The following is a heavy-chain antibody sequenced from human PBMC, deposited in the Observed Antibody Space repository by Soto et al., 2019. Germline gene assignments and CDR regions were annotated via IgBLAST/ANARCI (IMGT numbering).Heavy chain of an antibody. CDR2: LSASSRNT. Sequence: EVQLLESGGGLVQPGGSLRLSCVASGFTFSSYAMSWVRQAPGKGLEWVSILSASSRNTDSADSVRGRVTISRDNSKKTLYLQMNSLRAEDTAIYYCAKAREVTLVRISLAQWGQGTLVTVSS. CDR3: AKAREVTLVRISLAQ. J-gene: IGHJ4*02. CDR1: GFTFSSYA. D-gene: IGHD3-10*01. V-gene: IGHV3-23*01.